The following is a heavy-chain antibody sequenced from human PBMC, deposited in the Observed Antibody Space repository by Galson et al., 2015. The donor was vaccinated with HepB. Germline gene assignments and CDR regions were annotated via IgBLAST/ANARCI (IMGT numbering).Heavy chain of an antibody. CDR1: GFTFSSYA. V-gene: IGHV3-30*04. D-gene: IGHD6-13*01. CDR3: ATRAAAGIFDAFDI. CDR2: ISYDGSNK. Sequence: SLRLSCAASGFTFSSYAMHWVRQAPGKGLEWVAVISYDGSNKYYADSVKGRFTVSRDNSKNTLYLQMNSLRAEDTAVYYCATRAAAGIFDAFDIWGQGTMVTVSS. J-gene: IGHJ3*02.